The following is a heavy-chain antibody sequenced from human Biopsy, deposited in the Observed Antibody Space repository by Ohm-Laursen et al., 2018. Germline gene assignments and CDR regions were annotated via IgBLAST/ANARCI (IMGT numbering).Heavy chain of an antibody. V-gene: IGHV3-30*18. CDR1: GFTLNNYG. J-gene: IGHJ6*02. D-gene: IGHD5-18*01. Sequence: SLRLSCSASGFTLNNYGMQWVRQAPGKGLEWVAFIFYDGSNTYYADSVKGRFTISRDNSRDTLYLQMSSLRAEDTAVYYCAKDRYNYTPIGGFSMDVWGQGATVTVSS. CDR3: AKDRYNYTPIGGFSMDV. CDR2: IFYDGSNT.